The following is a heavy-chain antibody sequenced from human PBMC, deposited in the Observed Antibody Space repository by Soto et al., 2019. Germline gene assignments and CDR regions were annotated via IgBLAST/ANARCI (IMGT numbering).Heavy chain of an antibody. CDR2: ITGRGDTT. D-gene: IGHD1-26*01. J-gene: IGHJ5*02. Sequence: GGSLRLSCAASGFPFGDHAMHWVRQAPGKGLERVSAITGRGDTTYYADSVKGRFTVSRDNSKNTLFLQMMSLRAEDTAVYYCAEDLYVQPPSGWFDPWGQGTVVTVSS. CDR3: AEDLYVQPPSGWFDP. V-gene: IGHV3-23*01. CDR1: GFPFGDHA.